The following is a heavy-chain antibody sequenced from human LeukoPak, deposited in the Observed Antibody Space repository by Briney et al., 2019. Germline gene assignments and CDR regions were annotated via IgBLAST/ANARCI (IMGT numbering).Heavy chain of an antibody. CDR1: GGSISSYY. D-gene: IGHD1-26*01. V-gene: IGHV4-4*07. CDR3: ARTRVPGSYSPKGPFDY. J-gene: IGHJ4*02. Sequence: SETLSLTCTVSGGSISSYYWSWIRQPAGKGLEWIGRIYTGGSTNYNPSLKSRVTMSVDTSKNQFSLKLSSVTAADTAVYYCARTRVPGSYSPKGPFDYWGQGTLVTVSS. CDR2: IYTGGST.